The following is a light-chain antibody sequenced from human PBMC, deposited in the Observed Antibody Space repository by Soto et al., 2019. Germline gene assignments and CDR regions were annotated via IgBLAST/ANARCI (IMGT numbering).Light chain of an antibody. J-gene: IGLJ1*01. Sequence: QSALTQPSSLSGSPGQSITISCTGTISDIGDYNYVSWYQQHPGKAPKLMIYEVSDRPSGDSNRFSGSKSGNTASLTISGLQAEDEADYYCSSYTSSSTLVFGTGTKVTVL. CDR3: SSYTSSSTLV. V-gene: IGLV2-14*01. CDR1: ISDIGDYNY. CDR2: EVS.